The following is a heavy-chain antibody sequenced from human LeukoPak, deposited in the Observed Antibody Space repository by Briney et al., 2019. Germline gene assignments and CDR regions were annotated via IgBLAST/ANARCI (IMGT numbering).Heavy chain of an antibody. CDR2: IIPIFGTA. J-gene: IGHJ6*03. V-gene: IGHV1-69*05. D-gene: IGHD5-12*01. CDR3: ARGETYSGTRHPYYYYYMDV. CDR1: GGTFSSYA. Sequence: VASVTVSCKASGGTFSSYAISWVRQAPGQGLEWMGGIIPIFGTANYAQKFQGRVTITTDESTSTAYMELSSLRSEDTAVYYCARGETYSGTRHPYYYYYMDVWGKGTTVTVSS.